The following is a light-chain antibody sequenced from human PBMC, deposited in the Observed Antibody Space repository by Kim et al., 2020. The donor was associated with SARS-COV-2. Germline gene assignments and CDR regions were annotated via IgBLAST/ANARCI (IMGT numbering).Light chain of an antibody. CDR1: SNTVGNQG. Sequence: QTDTLTCTGNSNTVGNQGAAWLQQNKGHPPKLLSSRNNNRPSGISERLSASRSGNTASLTITGLQPEDEADYYCSAWDSSLSAWVFGGGTKLTVL. CDR2: RNN. CDR3: SAWDSSLSAWV. V-gene: IGLV10-54*01. J-gene: IGLJ3*02.